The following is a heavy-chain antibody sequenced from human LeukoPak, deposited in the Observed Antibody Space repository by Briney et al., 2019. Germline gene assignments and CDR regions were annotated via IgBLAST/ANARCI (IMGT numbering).Heavy chain of an antibody. CDR3: ARDKYNFWSGSNYYYMDV. D-gene: IGHD3-3*01. Sequence: GGSLRLSCAASAFTFSTYAMSWVRQAPGKGLECVSVISGGVGSTYYADSVKGRFTISRDNSKNTLYLQMNSLRAEDTAVYYCARDKYNFWSGSNYYYMDVWGKGTTVTVSS. CDR2: ISGGVGST. V-gene: IGHV3-23*01. CDR1: AFTFSTYA. J-gene: IGHJ6*03.